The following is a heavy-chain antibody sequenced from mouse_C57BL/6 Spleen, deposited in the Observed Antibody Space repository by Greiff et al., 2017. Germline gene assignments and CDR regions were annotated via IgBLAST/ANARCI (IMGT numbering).Heavy chain of an antibody. Sequence: EVKLMESGGGLVKPGGSLKLSCAASGFTFSSYAMSWVRQTPEKRLEWVATISDGGSYTYYPDNVKGRFTISRDNAKNNLYLQMSHLKSEDTAMYYCARSYYYGSSPFAYWGQGTLVTVSA. D-gene: IGHD1-1*01. CDR1: GFTFSSYA. CDR2: ISDGGSYT. CDR3: ARSYYYGSSPFAY. J-gene: IGHJ3*01. V-gene: IGHV5-4*03.